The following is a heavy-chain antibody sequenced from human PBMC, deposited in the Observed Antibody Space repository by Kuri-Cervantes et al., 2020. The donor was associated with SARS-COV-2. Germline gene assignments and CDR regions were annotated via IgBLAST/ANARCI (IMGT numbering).Heavy chain of an antibody. CDR2: IIPIFGTA. J-gene: IGHJ3*02. CDR1: GGTFSSYA. Sequence: KVSCKASGGTFSSYAISWVRQAPGQGLEWMGGIIPIFGTANYAQKFQGRVTITADKSTSTAYMELSSLRSEDTAVYYCARATGTTGPRAFDIWGQGTMVTVSS. V-gene: IGHV1-69*06. D-gene: IGHD1-1*01. CDR3: ARATGTTGPRAFDI.